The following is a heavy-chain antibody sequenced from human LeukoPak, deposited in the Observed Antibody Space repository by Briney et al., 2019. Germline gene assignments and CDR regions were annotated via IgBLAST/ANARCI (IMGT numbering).Heavy chain of an antibody. CDR3: ARGVWIQLWLSGLDY. CDR2: VYYSRST. J-gene: IGHJ4*02. CDR1: GGSISSGDYY. V-gene: IGHV4-39*07. D-gene: IGHD5-18*01. Sequence: SETLSLTCTVSGGSISSGDYYWSWIRQPPGKGLEWIGSVYYSRSTYYDPSLKSRVSILVDTSKNQFSLRLKSVTAADTAVYYCARGVWIQLWLSGLDYWGQGTLVTVSS.